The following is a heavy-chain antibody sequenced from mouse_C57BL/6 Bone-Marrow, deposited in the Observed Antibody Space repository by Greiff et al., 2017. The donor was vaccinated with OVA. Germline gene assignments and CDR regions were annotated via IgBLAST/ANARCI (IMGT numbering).Heavy chain of an antibody. J-gene: IGHJ2*01. CDR3: ARQGRGDFDY. Sequence: EVQLVESGGDLVKPGGSLKLSCAASGFTFSSYGMSWVRQTPDKRLEWVATISSGGSYTYYPDSVKGRFTISRANAKNTLYLQMSSLKSEDTAMYYCARQGRGDFDYWGQGTTLTVSS. CDR2: ISSGGSYT. CDR1: GFTFSSYG. V-gene: IGHV5-6*01.